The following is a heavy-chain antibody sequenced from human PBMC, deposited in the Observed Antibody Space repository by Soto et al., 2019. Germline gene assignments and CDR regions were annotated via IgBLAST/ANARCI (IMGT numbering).Heavy chain of an antibody. D-gene: IGHD6-6*01. J-gene: IGHJ5*02. V-gene: IGHV1-3*01. Sequence: ASVKVSCKASGYTFTSYAMHWVRQAPGQRLEWMGWINAGNGNTKYSQKFQGRVTITRDTSASTAYMELSSLRSEDTAVYYCARDGVGSIEDRVSPHNWFDPWGQGTLVTVSS. CDR2: INAGNGNT. CDR3: ARDGVGSIEDRVSPHNWFDP. CDR1: GYTFTSYA.